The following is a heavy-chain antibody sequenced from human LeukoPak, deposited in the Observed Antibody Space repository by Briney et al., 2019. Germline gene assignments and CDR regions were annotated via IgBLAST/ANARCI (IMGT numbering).Heavy chain of an antibody. D-gene: IGHD3-9*01. J-gene: IGHJ6*02. V-gene: IGHV4-39*01. CDR1: GGSISSSSYY. Sequence: RPSETLSLACTVSGGSISSSSYYWGWIRQPPGKGLEWIGSIYYSGSTYYNPSRKSRVTISVDTSKNQFSLKLSSVTAADTAVYYCARHSVYFDYYGMDVWGQGTTVTVSS. CDR2: IYYSGST. CDR3: ARHSVYFDYYGMDV.